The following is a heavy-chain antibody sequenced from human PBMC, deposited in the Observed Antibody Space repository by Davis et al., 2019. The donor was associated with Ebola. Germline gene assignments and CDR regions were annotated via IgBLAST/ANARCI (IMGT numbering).Heavy chain of an antibody. CDR2: ISAYNGNT. V-gene: IGHV1-18*04. D-gene: IGHD6-6*01. CDR3: ARVIAARPS. Sequence: ASVKVSCKASGYTFTSYGISWVRQAPGQGLEWMGWISAYNGNTNYAQKFQGRVTITADKSTSTAYMELSSLRSEDTAVYYCARVIAARPSWGQGTLVTVSS. CDR1: GYTFTSYG. J-gene: IGHJ4*02.